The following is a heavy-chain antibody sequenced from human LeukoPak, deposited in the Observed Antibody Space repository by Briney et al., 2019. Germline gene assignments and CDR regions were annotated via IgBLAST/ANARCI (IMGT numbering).Heavy chain of an antibody. J-gene: IGHJ6*02. CDR2: ISSNGNT. CDR3: ARGQEQFSSPWQWGPRRKNFYYYGMDV. Sequence: GGSLRLSCAASGFTVSSSSMNWVRLGPGKGLEWVSVISSNGNTYYADSVKGRFTISRDNSRNTLSLQMHGLRADDTAVYYCARGQEQFSSPWQWGPRRKNFYYYGMDVWGQGTTVTVSS. D-gene: IGHD6-19*01. CDR1: GFTVSSSS. V-gene: IGHV3-66*01.